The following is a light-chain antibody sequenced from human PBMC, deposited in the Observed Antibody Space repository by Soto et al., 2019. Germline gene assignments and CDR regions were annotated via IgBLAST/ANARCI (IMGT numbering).Light chain of an antibody. CDR1: QSVSSY. Sequence: EIVLTQSPATLSLSPGERATLSCRASQSVSSYLAWYQQKPGQAPRLLIYDASHRATGIPARFSGSGSGTDFTLTISSLEPDVFAVYYCQQRSDWPSTFCGGTKVQIK. J-gene: IGKJ4*01. V-gene: IGKV3-11*01. CDR3: QQRSDWPST. CDR2: DAS.